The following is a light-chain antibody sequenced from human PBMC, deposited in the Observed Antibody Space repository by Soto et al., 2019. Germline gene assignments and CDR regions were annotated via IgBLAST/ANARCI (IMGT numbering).Light chain of an antibody. CDR2: INYDGTH. CDR3: QSLGTGIQV. Sequence: QSVLTQSPSASASLGASVKLTCTLSSGYSTYAIAWHQQQFGKGPRFLMKINYDGTHSKGDGFYDRFSGSSSGAERHLTIYSLQSEDEADYYCQSLGTGIQVFGGGTKLTVL. V-gene: IGLV4-69*01. J-gene: IGLJ3*02. CDR1: SGYSTYA.